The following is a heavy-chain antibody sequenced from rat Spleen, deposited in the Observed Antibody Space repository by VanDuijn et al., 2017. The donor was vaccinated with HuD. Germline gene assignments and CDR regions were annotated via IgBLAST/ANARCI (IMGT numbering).Heavy chain of an antibody. CDR2: ISSGGDSI. Sequence: EVQLVESGGGLVQPGRSMKLSCTVSGFTFSNYYMAWVRQAPTKGLEWVASISSGGDSIYYRDSVKGRFIISRDNAKSTLYLQMDSLRSEDTATYYFARRSCGYPFKCWGQGVMVTVSS. J-gene: IGHJ2*01. D-gene: IGHD3-1*01. CDR1: GFTFSNYY. V-gene: IGHV5-25*01. CDR3: ARRSCGYPFKC.